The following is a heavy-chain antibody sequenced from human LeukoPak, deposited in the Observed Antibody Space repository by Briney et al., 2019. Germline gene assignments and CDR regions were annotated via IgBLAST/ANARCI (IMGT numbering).Heavy chain of an antibody. CDR1: GFTFNNYV. Sequence: GGSLRLSCAASGFTFNNYVMNWVRQAPGKGLEWVSAITDSSTSTYYADSVKGRFTISRHNSKNTLYLQMNSLRAEETAVYYCAKGSSSSRPYYFDYWGQGTLVTVSS. CDR3: AKGSSSSRPYYFDY. J-gene: IGHJ4*02. V-gene: IGHV3-23*01. CDR2: ITDSSTST. D-gene: IGHD6-13*01.